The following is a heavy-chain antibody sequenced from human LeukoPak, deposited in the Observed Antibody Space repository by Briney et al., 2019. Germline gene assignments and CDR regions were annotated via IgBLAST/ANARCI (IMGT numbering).Heavy chain of an antibody. CDR1: SGSISSYY. D-gene: IGHD5-24*01. CDR2: IYYSGST. CDR3: AAPRDGYNLGY. V-gene: IGHV4-59*08. J-gene: IGHJ4*02. Sequence: SETLSLTCTVSSGSISSYYWNWIRQPPGKGLEWIGYIYYSGSTNYNPSLKSRVTISVDTSKNQFSLKLSSVTAADTAVYYCAAPRDGYNLGYWGRGTLVTVSS.